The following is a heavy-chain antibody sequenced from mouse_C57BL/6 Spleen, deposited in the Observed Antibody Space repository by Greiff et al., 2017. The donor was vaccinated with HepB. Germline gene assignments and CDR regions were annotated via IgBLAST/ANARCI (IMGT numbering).Heavy chain of an antibody. CDR1: GYSFPDYN. D-gene: IGHD1-1*01. J-gene: IGHJ4*01. CDR3: ARDYYGSRGYAMDY. Sequence: VHVKQSGPELVKPGASVKISCKASGYSFPDYNMNWVKQSNGKSLEWIGVINPNYGTTSYNQKFKGKATLTVDQSSSTAYMQLNSLTSEDSAVYYCARDYYGSRGYAMDYWGQGTSVTVSS. V-gene: IGHV1-39*01. CDR2: INPNYGTT.